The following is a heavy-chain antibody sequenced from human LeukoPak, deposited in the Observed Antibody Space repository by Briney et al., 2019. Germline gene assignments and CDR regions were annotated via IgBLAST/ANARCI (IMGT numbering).Heavy chain of an antibody. J-gene: IGHJ4*02. CDR3: ARRAARYTPRGYFDY. CDR2: INHSGST. Sequence: SETLFLTCAVHGGSFSGYYWCWITQPPGERLKCLAEINHSGSTTYNPSLKSRVTISAHTSKNHFSLKLSSVTAADTAVYYCARRAARYTPRGYFDYWGQGTLVTASS. D-gene: IGHD6-6*01. CDR1: GGSFSGYY. V-gene: IGHV4-34*01.